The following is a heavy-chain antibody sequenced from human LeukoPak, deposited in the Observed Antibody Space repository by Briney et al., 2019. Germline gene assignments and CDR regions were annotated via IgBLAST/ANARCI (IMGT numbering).Heavy chain of an antibody. V-gene: IGHV3-23*01. Sequence: GGSLRLSCAASGFTFSSYAMSWVRQAPGKGLEWVSAISGSGGSTYYADSVKGRFTISRDNSKNTLYLQMNSLRAEDTAVYYCALGSQRVGELPTKGVDYWGQGTLVTVSS. D-gene: IGHD3-10*01. CDR3: ALGSQRVGELPTKGVDY. CDR1: GFTFSSYA. CDR2: ISGSGGST. J-gene: IGHJ4*02.